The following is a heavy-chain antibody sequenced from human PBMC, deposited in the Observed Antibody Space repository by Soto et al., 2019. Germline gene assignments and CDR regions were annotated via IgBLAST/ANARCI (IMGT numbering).Heavy chain of an antibody. Sequence: SETLSLTCTVSGGSIRSGGYYWSWVRQNPRRGLEWIGNIYYSGNTYYNPSLKSRVTISVDTSKNQFSLKLSSVTAAYTAVYYCARDRSTMVRGVGGMDVWGQGTTVTVSS. D-gene: IGHD3-10*01. J-gene: IGHJ6*02. CDR1: GGSIRSGGYY. CDR2: IYYSGNT. CDR3: ARDRSTMVRGVGGMDV. V-gene: IGHV4-30-4*01.